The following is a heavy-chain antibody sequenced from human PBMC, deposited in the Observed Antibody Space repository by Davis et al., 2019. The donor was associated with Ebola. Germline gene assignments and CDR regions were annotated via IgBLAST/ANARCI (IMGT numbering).Heavy chain of an antibody. Sequence: PGGSLRLSCAASGFTFSSYAMSWVRQAPGKGLEWISYIRRGGDVTYYADSVKGRFTVSRDNAKNSLYLQMFSLRDEDTAVYYCVREAGGGSYADVWGKGTTVTVSS. CDR3: VREAGGGSYADV. J-gene: IGHJ6*04. CDR1: GFTFSSYA. D-gene: IGHD1-26*01. CDR2: IRRGGDVT. V-gene: IGHV3-48*02.